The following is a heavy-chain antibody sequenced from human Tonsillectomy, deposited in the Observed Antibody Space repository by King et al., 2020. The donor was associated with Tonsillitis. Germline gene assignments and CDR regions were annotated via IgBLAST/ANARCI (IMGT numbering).Heavy chain of an antibody. D-gene: IGHD4-17*01. CDR1: GGSISSGGHY. CDR2: IYYSGSI. J-gene: IGHJ4*02. V-gene: IGHV4-31*03. CDR3: ARVAHQGDYVVN. Sequence: QVQLQESGPGLVKPSQTLSLTCTVSGGSISSGGHYWSWIRQHPGKGLEWIGYIYYSGSIYHNPSLKSRVTISVETSKNQFSLKVSSVTAADTAVYYCARVAHQGDYVVNWGQGTLVTVSS.